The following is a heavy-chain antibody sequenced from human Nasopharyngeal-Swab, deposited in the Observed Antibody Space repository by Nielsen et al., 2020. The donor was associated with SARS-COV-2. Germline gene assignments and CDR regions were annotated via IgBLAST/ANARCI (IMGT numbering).Heavy chain of an antibody. J-gene: IGHJ3*02. CDR3: ARAMIVVVINAFDI. CDR1: GGSISSGGYY. CDR2: IYYSGST. Sequence: SETLSLTCTVSGGSISSGGYYWSWIRQHSGKGLEWIGYIYYSGSTYYNPSLKSRVTISVDTSKNQFSLKLSSVTAADTAVYYCARAMIVVVINAFDIWGQGTTVTVSS. V-gene: IGHV4-31*03. D-gene: IGHD3-22*01.